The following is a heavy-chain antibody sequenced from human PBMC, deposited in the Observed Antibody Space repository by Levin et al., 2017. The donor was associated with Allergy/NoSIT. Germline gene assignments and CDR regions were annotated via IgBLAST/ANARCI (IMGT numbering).Heavy chain of an antibody. CDR1: GYTFTDQY. CDR2: INPSNGDT. V-gene: IGHV1-2*02. J-gene: IGHJ3*01. CDR3: NAGTGGFDV. Sequence: GESLKISCKASGYTFTDQYIYWVRQAPGQGLEWMGWINPSNGDTKYAEQFRGRVTVTRDSSIDTAYMEIQGLIFEDTAVYYCNAGTGGFDVWGQGTMVTVSS. D-gene: IGHD2-8*01.